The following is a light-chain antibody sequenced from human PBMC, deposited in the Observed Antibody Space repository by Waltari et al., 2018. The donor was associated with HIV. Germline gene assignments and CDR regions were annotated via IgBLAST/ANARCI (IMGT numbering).Light chain of an antibody. Sequence: QSALTQPRSVSGSPGQSVTIPCPGTSSDVGGYDPVPWYLQHPGKVPKLIIYEVIKRPSGVPDRFSGSKSGNTASLTISGLQTEDEADYFCCSYAGTYTYVLFGGGTKLTVL. CDR1: SSDVGGYDP. V-gene: IGLV2-11*01. CDR2: EVI. J-gene: IGLJ3*02. CDR3: CSYAGTYTYVL.